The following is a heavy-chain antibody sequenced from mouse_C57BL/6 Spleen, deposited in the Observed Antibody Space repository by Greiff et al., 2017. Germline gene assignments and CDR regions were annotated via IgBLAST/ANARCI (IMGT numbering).Heavy chain of an antibody. CDR3: ARGGYGSSYFDY. Sequence: VQLQQSGAELVRPGSSVKLSCKASGYTFTSYWMHWVKQRPIQGLEWIGNIDPSDSETHYNQKFKDKATLTVDKSSSTAYMQLSSLTSEDSAVYYCARGGYGSSYFDYWGQGTTLTVSS. J-gene: IGHJ2*01. V-gene: IGHV1-52*01. D-gene: IGHD1-1*01. CDR2: IDPSDSET. CDR1: GYTFTSYW.